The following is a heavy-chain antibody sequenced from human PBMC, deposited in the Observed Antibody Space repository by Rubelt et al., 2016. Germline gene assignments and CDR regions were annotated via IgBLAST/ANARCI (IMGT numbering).Heavy chain of an antibody. Sequence: QVQLQQWGAGLLKPSETLSLTCAVYGESFSGYYWSWIRQPPGKGLEWIGEINHSGSTNYIPSLKSRVSISLDTSKNQFSLKRSSGTAADTAVYYCARSWAWTARKDAFDIWGQGTMVTVSS. CDR1: GESFSGYY. CDR3: ARSWAWTARKDAFDI. J-gene: IGHJ3*02. V-gene: IGHV4-34*01. D-gene: IGHD6-6*01. CDR2: INHSGST.